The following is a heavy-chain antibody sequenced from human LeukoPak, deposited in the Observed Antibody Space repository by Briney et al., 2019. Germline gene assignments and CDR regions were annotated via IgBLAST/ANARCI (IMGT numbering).Heavy chain of an antibody. CDR1: GFTFSDYY. D-gene: IGHD3-10*02. CDR3: ARVTWNYVPFDY. J-gene: IGHJ4*02. V-gene: IGHV3-74*01. Sequence: PGGSLRLSCAASGFTFSDYYMSWIRQAPGKGLVWVSRINSDGSTTTYADSMKGRFTISRDNARNTLYLQMNSLGAEDTAVYYCARVTWNYVPFDYWGQGTLVTVSS. CDR2: INSDGSTT.